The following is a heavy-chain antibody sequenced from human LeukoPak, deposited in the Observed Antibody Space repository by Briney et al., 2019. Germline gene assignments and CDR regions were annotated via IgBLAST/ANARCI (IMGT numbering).Heavy chain of an antibody. CDR3: ARAVNSRASAAPPT. D-gene: IGHD6-13*01. J-gene: IGHJ4*02. CDR1: GFTFSSYS. V-gene: IGHV3-48*01. CDR2: ISSSSSTI. Sequence: LPGGSLRLSCAASGFTFSSYSMNWVRQAPGKGLEWVSYISSSSSTIYYADSVKGRFTISRDNAKNSLYLQMNSLRAEDTAVYYCARAVNSRASAAPPTGGQGTLVTVSS.